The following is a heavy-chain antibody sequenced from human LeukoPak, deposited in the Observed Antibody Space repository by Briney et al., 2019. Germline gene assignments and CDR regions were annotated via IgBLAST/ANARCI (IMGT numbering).Heavy chain of an antibody. J-gene: IGHJ4*02. D-gene: IGHD1-26*01. CDR3: ARGGSSGSYYEYYFDY. CDR1: GFTFSSYE. CDR2: ISSSGSTI. V-gene: IGHV3-48*03. Sequence: PGGYLRLSCAASGFTFSSYEMNWVRQAPGKGLEWVSYISSSGSTIYYADSVKGRFTISRDNAKNSLYLQMNSLRAEDTAVYYCARGGSSGSYYEYYFDYWGQGTLVTVSS.